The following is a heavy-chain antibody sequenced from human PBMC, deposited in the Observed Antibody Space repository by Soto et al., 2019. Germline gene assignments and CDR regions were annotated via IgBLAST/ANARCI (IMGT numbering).Heavy chain of an antibody. CDR1: GDTFTDYY. D-gene: IGHD2-21*02. CDR2: VNPSGGHT. CDR3: ARGGHVVVVTAALDY. V-gene: IGHV1-46*01. Sequence: QVQLMQSGAEVKKPGASVKVSCKASGDTFTDYYIHWVRQAPGQGLEWMGTVNPSGGHTTYARHFRGRVTMTRDTSTSTLTMELTSLTSDDTAGYYCARGGHVVVVTAALDYWGQGTLVTVSS. J-gene: IGHJ4*02.